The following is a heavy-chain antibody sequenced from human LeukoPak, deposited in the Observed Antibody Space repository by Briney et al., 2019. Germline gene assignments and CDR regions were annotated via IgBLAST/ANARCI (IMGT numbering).Heavy chain of an antibody. CDR2: INHSGST. D-gene: IGHD6-13*01. Sequence: PSETLSLTCTVSGGSISSYYWSWIRQPPGKGLEWIGEINHSGSTNYNPSLKSRVTISVDTSKNQFSLKLSSVTAADTAVYYCARTAAAGTRGNFDYWGQGTLVTVSS. J-gene: IGHJ4*02. CDR1: GGSISSYY. CDR3: ARTAAAGTRGNFDY. V-gene: IGHV4-34*01.